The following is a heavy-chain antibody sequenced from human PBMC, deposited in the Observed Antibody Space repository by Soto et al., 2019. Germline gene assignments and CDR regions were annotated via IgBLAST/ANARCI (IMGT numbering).Heavy chain of an antibody. CDR2: IIPIFGTA. V-gene: IGHV1-69*13. J-gene: IGHJ6*02. Sequence: ASVKVSCKASGGTFSSYAISWVRQAPGQGLEWMGGIIPIFGTANYAQEFQGRVTITADESTSTADMELSSLRSEDTAVYYCARGGIAAAGYGMDVWGQGTTVTVSS. CDR1: GGTFSSYA. D-gene: IGHD6-13*01. CDR3: ARGGIAAAGYGMDV.